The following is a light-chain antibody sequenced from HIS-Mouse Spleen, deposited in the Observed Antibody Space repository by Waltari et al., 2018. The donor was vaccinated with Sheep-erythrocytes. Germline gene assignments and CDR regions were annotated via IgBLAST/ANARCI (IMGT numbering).Light chain of an antibody. CDR1: SSDVGGYNY. Sequence: GSPGQSITISCTGTSSDVGGYNYVSWYQQHPGKAPKLMIYEVSNRPSGVSNRFSGSKSGNTASLTISGLQAEDEADYYCCSYAGSYNHVFATGTKVTVL. CDR2: EVS. V-gene: IGLV2-14*01. CDR3: CSYAGSYNHV. J-gene: IGLJ1*01.